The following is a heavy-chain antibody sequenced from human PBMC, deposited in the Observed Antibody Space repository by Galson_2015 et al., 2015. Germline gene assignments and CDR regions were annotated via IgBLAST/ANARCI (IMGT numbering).Heavy chain of an antibody. V-gene: IGHV3-9*01. CDR3: AAAYESGSYDRIGY. CDR1: GFTFDDYA. CDR2: INWHSGSI. J-gene: IGHJ4*02. Sequence: SLRLSCEASGFTFDDYAMQWVRHAPGKGLEWVSGINWHSGSIAYADSVKGRFTISRDNAKNSLYLQLNSLRAEDTAVYCCAAAYESGSYDRIGYWGQGTLVTVSS. D-gene: IGHD3-10*01.